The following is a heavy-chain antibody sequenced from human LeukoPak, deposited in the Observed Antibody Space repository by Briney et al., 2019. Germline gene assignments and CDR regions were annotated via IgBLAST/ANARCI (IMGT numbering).Heavy chain of an antibody. V-gene: IGHV3-23*01. J-gene: IGHJ4*02. CDR2: ISGSGANT. Sequence: GGSLRLSCSASGFTFKNYGLSWVRQPPGKGLEWVSAISGSGANTSYADSVKGRFFFSRDNSKNTIFLQMNSLTVEDTAVYFCAKEAYYDLWSGHYKGGLDSWGPGTPVTVSS. CDR1: GFTFKNYG. CDR3: AKEAYYDLWSGHYKGGLDS. D-gene: IGHD3-3*01.